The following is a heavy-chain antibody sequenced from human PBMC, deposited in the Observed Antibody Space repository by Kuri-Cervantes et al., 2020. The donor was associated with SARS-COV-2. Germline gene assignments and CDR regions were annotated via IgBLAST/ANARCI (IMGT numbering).Heavy chain of an antibody. D-gene: IGHD1-26*01. CDR1: GFTFSSYA. V-gene: IGHV3-30-3*01. J-gene: IGHJ3*02. Sequence: GESLKISCAASGFTFSSYAMHWVRQAPGKGLEWVAVILYDGSNKYYADSVKGRFTISRDNSKNTLYLQMNGLRAEDTAVYYCARDIVPVGATYDAFDIWGQGTMV. CDR2: ILYDGSNK. CDR3: ARDIVPVGATYDAFDI.